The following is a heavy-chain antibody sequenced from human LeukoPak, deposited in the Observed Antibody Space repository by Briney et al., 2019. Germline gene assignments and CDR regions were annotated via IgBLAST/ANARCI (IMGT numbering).Heavy chain of an antibody. V-gene: IGHV3-7*01. CDR3: AREGPSSWDDYGDYGKFPLDY. CDR1: GFTFSSYW. Sequence: PGGSLRLSCAASGFTFSSYWISWVRQAPGKGLEWVANIKQDGSEKYYVDSVKGRFTISRDNAKNSLYLQMNSLRAEDTAVYYCAREGPSSWDDYGDYGKFPLDYWGQGTLVTVSS. J-gene: IGHJ4*02. CDR2: IKQDGSEK. D-gene: IGHD4-17*01.